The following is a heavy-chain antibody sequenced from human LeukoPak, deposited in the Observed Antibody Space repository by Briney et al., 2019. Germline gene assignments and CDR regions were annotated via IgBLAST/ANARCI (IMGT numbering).Heavy chain of an antibody. D-gene: IGHD3-3*01. J-gene: IGHJ4*02. Sequence: KFQGRVTMTRDTSTSTVYMELSSLRSEDTAVYYCARAYYDFWSGYYTGYFDYWGQGTLVTVSS. CDR3: ARAYYDFWSGYYTGYFDY. V-gene: IGHV1-46*01.